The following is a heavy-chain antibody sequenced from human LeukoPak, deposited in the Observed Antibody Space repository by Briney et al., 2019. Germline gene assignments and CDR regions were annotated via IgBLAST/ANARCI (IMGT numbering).Heavy chain of an antibody. Sequence: GSLRLSCAASGFTVSSNYMSWVRQAPGKGLEWVSVIYSGGSTYYADSVKGRFTISRDNSKNTLYLQMNSLRAEDTAVYYCARDLIEDCSSTSCYGDYWGQGTLVTVSS. CDR2: IYSGGST. CDR3: ARDLIEDCSSTSCYGDY. D-gene: IGHD2-2*01. V-gene: IGHV3-53*01. CDR1: GFTVSSNY. J-gene: IGHJ4*02.